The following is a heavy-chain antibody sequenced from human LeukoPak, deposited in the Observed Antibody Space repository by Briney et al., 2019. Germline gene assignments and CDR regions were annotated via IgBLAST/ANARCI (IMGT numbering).Heavy chain of an antibody. CDR1: GFTFSSYS. V-gene: IGHV3-21*01. Sequence: GGSLRLSCAASGFTFSSYSMNCVRQAPGKGLEWVSSISSSSSYIYYADSVKGRFTISRDNAKNSLYLQMNSLRAEDTAVHYCARVYYDFWSGYRQSDYWGQGTLVTVSS. CDR3: ARVYYDFWSGYRQSDY. J-gene: IGHJ4*02. CDR2: ISSSSSYI. D-gene: IGHD3-3*01.